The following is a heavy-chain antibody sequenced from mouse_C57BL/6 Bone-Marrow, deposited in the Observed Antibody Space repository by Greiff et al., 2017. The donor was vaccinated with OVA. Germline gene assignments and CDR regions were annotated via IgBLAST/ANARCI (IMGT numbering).Heavy chain of an antibody. CDR1: GYAFSSSW. CDR2: IYPGDGDT. V-gene: IGHV1-82*01. J-gene: IGHJ3*01. Sequence: QVQLQQSGPELVKPGASVKISCKASGYAFSSSWMNWVKQRPGKGLEWIGRIYPGDGDTNYNGKFKGKATLTADKSSSTPYMQLSSLTSVDSAVYYCERSYYDYDEAAWFAYWGQGTLVTVSA. CDR3: ERSYYDYDEAAWFAY. D-gene: IGHD2-4*01.